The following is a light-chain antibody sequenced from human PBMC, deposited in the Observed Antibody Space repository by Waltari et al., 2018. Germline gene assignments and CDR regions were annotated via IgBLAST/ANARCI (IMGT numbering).Light chain of an antibody. J-gene: IGLJ3*02. V-gene: IGLV1-40*01. CDR2: DNR. CDR1: SSHIGAGYD. Sequence: SVLTQPPSVSGAPGQRVTISYTGSSSHIGAGYDVHSYQQLPGTAPKLLIYDNRSRPSGVPDRFSGSKSGTSASLAITGLQAEDEADYYCQSYDSSLSGVVFGGGTKLTVL. CDR3: QSYDSSLSGVV.